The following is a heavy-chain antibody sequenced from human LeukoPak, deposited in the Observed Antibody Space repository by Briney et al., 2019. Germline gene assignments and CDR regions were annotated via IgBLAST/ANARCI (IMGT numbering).Heavy chain of an antibody. Sequence: SETLSLTCAVYGGSFSGYYWSWIRQPPGKGLEWIGRIYTSGSTNYNPSLKSRVTMSVDTSKNQFSLKLSSVTAADTAVYYCARGRAHSGSRPPYYYYYYMDVWGKGTTVTVSS. CDR1: GGSFSGYY. J-gene: IGHJ6*03. D-gene: IGHD1-26*01. V-gene: IGHV4-59*10. CDR3: ARGRAHSGSRPPYYYYYYMDV. CDR2: IYTSGST.